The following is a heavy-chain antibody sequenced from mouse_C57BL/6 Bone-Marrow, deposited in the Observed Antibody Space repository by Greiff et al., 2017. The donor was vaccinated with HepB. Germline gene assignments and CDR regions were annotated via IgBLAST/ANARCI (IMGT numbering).Heavy chain of an antibody. V-gene: IGHV1-18*01. D-gene: IGHD1-1*01. CDR2: INPNNGGT. J-gene: IGHJ3*01. CDR1: GYTFTDYN. Sequence: VQLQQSGPELVKPGASVKIPCKASGYTFTDYNMDWVKQSHGKSLEWIGNINPNNGGTIYNQKFKGKATLTVDKSSSTAYMELRSLTSEDTAVYYCASGTTVPFAYWGQGTLVTVSA. CDR3: ASGTTVPFAY.